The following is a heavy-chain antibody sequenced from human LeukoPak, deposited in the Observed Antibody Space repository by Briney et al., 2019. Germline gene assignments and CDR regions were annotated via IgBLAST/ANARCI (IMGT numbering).Heavy chain of an antibody. Sequence: SQTLSLTCTVSGGSISSGGYYWSWIRQHPGKGLEWIGYIYYSGSTYYNPSLKSRVTISVDTSKNQFSLKLSSVTAADTAVYYCARVGYSYGLAFDIWAKGQWSPSLQ. D-gene: IGHD5-18*01. CDR2: IYYSGST. CDR1: GGSISSGGYY. CDR3: ARVGYSYGLAFDI. J-gene: IGHJ3*02. V-gene: IGHV4-31*03.